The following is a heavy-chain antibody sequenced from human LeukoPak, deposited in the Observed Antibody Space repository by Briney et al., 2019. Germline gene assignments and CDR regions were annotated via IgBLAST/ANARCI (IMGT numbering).Heavy chain of an antibody. Sequence: KPSETLSLTCTVSGGSISSYYWSWIRQPPGKGLEWIGYIYYNGGTNYNPSLRSRVTISVDTSKNHFSLRLSSVTAADTAMYYCAGAGGVDTAMDANFDYWGQGTLVTVSS. CDR3: AGAGGVDTAMDANFDY. J-gene: IGHJ4*02. CDR2: IYYNGGT. V-gene: IGHV4-59*01. CDR1: GGSISSYY. D-gene: IGHD5-18*01.